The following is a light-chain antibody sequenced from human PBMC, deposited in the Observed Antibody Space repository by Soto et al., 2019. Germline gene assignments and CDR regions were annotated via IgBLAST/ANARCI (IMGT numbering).Light chain of an antibody. CDR3: QQYNTYSRT. Sequence: DIQMTQSPSTLSASVGDRVTITCRASQSISNWLAWYQQRPGKAPMLLIYKASSLEGGVLSRFSGSGSGTEFTLTISSLQPDDFATYYCQQYNTYSRTFGQGTKVEIK. J-gene: IGKJ1*01. V-gene: IGKV1-5*03. CDR1: QSISNW. CDR2: KAS.